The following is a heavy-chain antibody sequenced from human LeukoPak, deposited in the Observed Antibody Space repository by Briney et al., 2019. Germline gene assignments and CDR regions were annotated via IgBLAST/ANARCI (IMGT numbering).Heavy chain of an antibody. V-gene: IGHV3-20*04. CDR1: GFTFEDHG. D-gene: IGHD3-22*01. Sequence: PGGSLRLSCTASGFTFEDHGMSWVRQGPGRGLEWVCGINWNGGRTGYVDSVKGRFTISRDNGKNSLYLQLDSLRAGDTAFYYCARGHDSSAFHALDSWGHGTLVTVSS. CDR2: INWNGGRT. CDR3: ARGHDSSAFHALDS. J-gene: IGHJ5*01.